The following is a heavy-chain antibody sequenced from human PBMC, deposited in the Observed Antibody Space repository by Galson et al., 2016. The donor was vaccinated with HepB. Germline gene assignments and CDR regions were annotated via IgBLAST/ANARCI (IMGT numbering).Heavy chain of an antibody. D-gene: IGHD2-8*01. CDR2: VYHSGST. J-gene: IGHJ4*02. CDR3: AREEWVYCANGVCQEDFDY. CDR1: GSSISSGYY. V-gene: IGHV4-38-2*02. Sequence: SEILSLTCIVSGSSISSGYYWGWIRQPPGKGLEWIGSVYHSGSTYYNPSLKSRVTISVDTSKNQFSLKLSSVTAADTAVYYCAREEWVYCANGVCQEDFDYWGQGTLVTVSS.